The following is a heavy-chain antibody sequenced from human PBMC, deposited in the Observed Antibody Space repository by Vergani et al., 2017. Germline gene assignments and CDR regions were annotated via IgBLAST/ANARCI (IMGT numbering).Heavy chain of an antibody. D-gene: IGHD4-17*01. J-gene: IGHJ5*02. CDR1: GGTFSSYA. V-gene: IGHV1-69*06. Sequence: QVQLVQSGAEVKKPGSSVKVSCKASGGTFSSYAISWVRQAPGQGLEWMGGIIPIFGTANYAQNFQGRVTITADKSTSTAYMKLSSLRSEDTALYYCARDNGYGDLSWFDPWGQGTLVTVSS. CDR3: ARDNGYGDLSWFDP. CDR2: IIPIFGTA.